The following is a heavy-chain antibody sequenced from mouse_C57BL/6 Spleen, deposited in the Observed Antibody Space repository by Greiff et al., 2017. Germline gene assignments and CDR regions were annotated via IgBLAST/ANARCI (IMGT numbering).Heavy chain of an antibody. CDR3: ARKDYDAGYFDY. V-gene: IGHV5-4*01. CDR1: GFTFSSYA. J-gene: IGHJ2*01. D-gene: IGHD2-4*01. Sequence: EVQGVESGGGLVKPGGSLKLSCAASGFTFSSYAMSWVRQTPEKRLEWVATISDGGSYTYYPDNVKGRFTISRDNAKNNLYLQMSHLKSEDTAMYYCARKDYDAGYFDYWGQGTTLTVSS. CDR2: ISDGGSYT.